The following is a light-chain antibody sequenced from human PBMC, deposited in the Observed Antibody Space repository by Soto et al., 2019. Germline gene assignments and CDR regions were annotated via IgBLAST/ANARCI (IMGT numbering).Light chain of an antibody. V-gene: IGLV2-14*01. CDR3: QSYDFTLGAFWV. CDR2: EVT. CDR1: SSDVGAYNY. J-gene: IGLJ3*02. Sequence: QSALTQPASVSGSPGQSITISCTGTSSDVGAYNYVSWYQHRPGKAPKLLLHEVTNRPSGVPDRFSGSKSGTSASLAITGLQAEDEAHYFCQSYDFTLGAFWVFGGGTKVTVL.